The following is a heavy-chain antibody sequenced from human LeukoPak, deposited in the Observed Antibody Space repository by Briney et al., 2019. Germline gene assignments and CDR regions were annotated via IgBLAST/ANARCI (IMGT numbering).Heavy chain of an antibody. CDR3: AKGNYDSSGYIDY. J-gene: IGHJ4*02. D-gene: IGHD3-22*01. CDR2: LYTGGTT. CDR1: GFTVSSNY. Sequence: GGSLRLSCAASGFTVSSNYMSWVRQAPGKGLEWVSVLYTGGTTYYADSVKGRCTISRDNSKNTLYLQMNSLRAEDTAVYYCAKGNYDSSGYIDYWGQGTLVTVSS. V-gene: IGHV3-53*01.